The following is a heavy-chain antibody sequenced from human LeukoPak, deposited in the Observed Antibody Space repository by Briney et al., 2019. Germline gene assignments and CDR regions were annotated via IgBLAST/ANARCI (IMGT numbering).Heavy chain of an antibody. CDR3: AKNAKKWELLGGVDY. V-gene: IGHV3-30*18. J-gene: IGHJ4*02. Sequence: GGSLRLPCAASGSTFSSYGMHWVRQAPGKGLEWVAVISYDGSNKYYGDSVKGRFTISRDNPKNMLYLQTNSLRAEDTAVYYCAKNAKKWELLGGVDYWGQGTLVTVSS. CDR1: GSTFSSYG. D-gene: IGHD1-26*01. CDR2: ISYDGSNK.